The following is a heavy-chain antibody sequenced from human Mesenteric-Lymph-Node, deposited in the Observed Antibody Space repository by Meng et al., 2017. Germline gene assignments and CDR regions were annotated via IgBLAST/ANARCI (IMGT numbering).Heavy chain of an antibody. J-gene: IGHJ4*02. Sequence: EVQLVESGGGLVTPGGSLRLSCAASGFTFSSYSMNWVRQAPGKGLEWVSSISSSSSYIYYADSVKGRFTISRDNAKNSLYLQMNSLRAEDTAVYYCARNVRLRDGYNSDYWGQGTLVTVSS. D-gene: IGHD5-24*01. V-gene: IGHV3-21*01. CDR1: GFTFSSYS. CDR2: ISSSSSYI. CDR3: ARNVRLRDGYNSDY.